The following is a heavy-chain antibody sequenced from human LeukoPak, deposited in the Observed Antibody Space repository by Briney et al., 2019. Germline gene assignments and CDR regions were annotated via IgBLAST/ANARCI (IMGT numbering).Heavy chain of an antibody. Sequence: ASVKVSCKVSGYTLTELSMHWVRQAPGKGLEWMGGFDPEDGETIYTQKFQGRVTMTEDTSTDTAYMELSSLRSEDTAVYYCATDLALITMVRSYFDYWGQGTLVTVSS. J-gene: IGHJ4*02. D-gene: IGHD3-10*01. CDR3: ATDLALITMVRSYFDY. CDR1: GYTLTELS. V-gene: IGHV1-24*01. CDR2: FDPEDGET.